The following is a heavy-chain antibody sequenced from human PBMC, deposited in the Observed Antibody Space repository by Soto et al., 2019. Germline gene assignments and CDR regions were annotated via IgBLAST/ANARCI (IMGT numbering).Heavy chain of an antibody. Sequence: SETLSLTCTVSGGSISSSSYYWGWIRQPPGKGLEWIGSIYYSGSTYYNPSLKSRVTISVDTSKNQFSLKLSSVTAADTAVYYCARSRGYSHGLYWFDPWGQGTLVTVSS. CDR2: IYYSGST. V-gene: IGHV4-39*01. D-gene: IGHD5-18*01. CDR1: GGSISSSSYY. CDR3: ARSRGYSHGLYWFDP. J-gene: IGHJ5*02.